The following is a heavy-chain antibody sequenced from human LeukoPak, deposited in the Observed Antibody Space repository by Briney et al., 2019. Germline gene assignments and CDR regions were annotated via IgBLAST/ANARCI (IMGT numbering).Heavy chain of an antibody. Sequence: SETLSLTCTVFGGSISSYYWSWIRQPAGKGLEWIGRIYTSGSTNYNPSLKSRVTMSVDTSKNQFSLKLSSVTAADTAVYYCARDHRLGSGWFPDAFDIWGQGTMVTVSS. CDR2: IYTSGST. D-gene: IGHD6-19*01. CDR1: GGSISSYY. J-gene: IGHJ3*02. CDR3: ARDHRLGSGWFPDAFDI. V-gene: IGHV4-4*07.